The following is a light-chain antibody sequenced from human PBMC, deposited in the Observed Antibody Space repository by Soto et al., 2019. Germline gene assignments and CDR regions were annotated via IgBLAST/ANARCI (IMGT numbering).Light chain of an antibody. J-gene: IGKJ1*01. Sequence: EIVLTQSPATLSLSPGERATLSCRASQSVSSYLLWYQQKPGQAPRLLIYDASNRATGIPARFSGSGSETDFTLTISSLEPEDFAVYYCQQFGSSAWTFGQGTKVEIK. CDR2: DAS. CDR1: QSVSSY. CDR3: QQFGSSAWT. V-gene: IGKV3-11*01.